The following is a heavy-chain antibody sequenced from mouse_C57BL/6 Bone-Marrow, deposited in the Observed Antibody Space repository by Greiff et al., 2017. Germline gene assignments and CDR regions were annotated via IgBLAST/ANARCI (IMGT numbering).Heavy chain of an antibody. CDR1: GFNIKDYY. CDR2: IDPEDGET. V-gene: IGHV14-2*01. D-gene: IGHD1-1*01. CDR3: TRSLIYYGTNY. Sequence: VQLKESGAELVKPGASVKLSCTASGFNIKDYYIHWVKQRTEQGLEWIGRIDPEDGETNYAPKFQDKATITADTSSNTAYLPLSSLTSEDTADYYCTRSLIYYGTNYWGQGTTLTVSS. J-gene: IGHJ2*01.